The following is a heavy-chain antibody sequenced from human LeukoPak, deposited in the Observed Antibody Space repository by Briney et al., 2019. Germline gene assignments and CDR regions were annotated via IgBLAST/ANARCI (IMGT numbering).Heavy chain of an antibody. CDR2: IYSGGST. Sequence: GGSLRLSCAASGFTVSSNYMSWVRQAPGKGLEWVSVIYSGGSTYYADSVKGRFTISRDNSKNTLYLQMNSLRAEDTAVYYCARGRSFWLGPDYWGQGTLVTVSS. J-gene: IGHJ4*02. V-gene: IGHV3-66*01. CDR3: ARGRSFWLGPDY. CDR1: GFTVSSNY. D-gene: IGHD3-3*01.